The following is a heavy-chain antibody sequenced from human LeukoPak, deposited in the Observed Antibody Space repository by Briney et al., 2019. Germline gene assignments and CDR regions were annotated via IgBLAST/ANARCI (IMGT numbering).Heavy chain of an antibody. CDR1: GGSISSNNYY. V-gene: IGHV4-39*01. J-gene: IGHJ4*02. CDR2: IYYGGYT. D-gene: IGHD3-3*01. Sequence: SETLSLTCSVSGGSISSNNYYWGWIRQPPGKGLEWIGSIYYGGYTYYNPSLKSRVTISVDTSKNQFSLKLSSVTAADTAIYYCQSRFLEWLLDYWGQGTLVTVSS. CDR3: QSRFLEWLLDY.